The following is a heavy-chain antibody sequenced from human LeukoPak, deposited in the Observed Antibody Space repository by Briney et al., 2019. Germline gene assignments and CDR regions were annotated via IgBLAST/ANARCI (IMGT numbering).Heavy chain of an antibody. J-gene: IGHJ5*02. CDR3: ARGAGSGWPRPAFDL. CDR2: INPNSGGT. D-gene: IGHD6-19*01. Sequence: ASVKVSCKASGYTFTGYYMHWVRQAPGQGLEWMGWINPNSGGTNYAQKFQGWVTMTRDTSISTAYMELSRLRSDDTAVYYCARGAGSGWPRPAFDLWGLGTLVTVSS. CDR1: GYTFTGYY. V-gene: IGHV1-2*04.